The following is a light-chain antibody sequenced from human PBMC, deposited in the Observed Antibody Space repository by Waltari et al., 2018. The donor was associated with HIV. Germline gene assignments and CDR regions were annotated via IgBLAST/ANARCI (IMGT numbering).Light chain of an antibody. J-gene: IGLJ2*01. Sequence: SYGLSQPPSVPVSPGQTASITCFGDKLGDKYVSWYQQKTGQSPVLVVYQDTKRPSGIPHRFSGSNSGNTATLTISGTQAVDEADYYCQAWGINSVIFGGGTHLTVL. CDR3: QAWGINSVI. V-gene: IGLV3-1*01. CDR2: QDT. CDR1: KLGDKY.